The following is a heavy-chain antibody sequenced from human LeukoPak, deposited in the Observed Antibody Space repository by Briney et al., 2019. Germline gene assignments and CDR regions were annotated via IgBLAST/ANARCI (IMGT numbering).Heavy chain of an antibody. CDR2: IYYSGST. CDR1: GGSTSSGDYY. V-gene: IGHV4-30-4*08. D-gene: IGHD6-13*01. Sequence: PSQTLSLTCTVSGGSTSSGDYYWSWIRQPPGKGLEWIGYIYYSGSTYYNPSLKSRVTISVDTSKNQFSLKLSSVTAADTAVYYCARDRELAAAGPLDYWGQGTLVTVSS. J-gene: IGHJ4*02. CDR3: ARDRELAAAGPLDY.